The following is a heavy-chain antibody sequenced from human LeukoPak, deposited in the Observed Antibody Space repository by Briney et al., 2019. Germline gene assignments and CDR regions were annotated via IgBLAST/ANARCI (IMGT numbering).Heavy chain of an antibody. CDR2: ISSSGAYI. Sequence: GGSLRLSCAASGFTFSTYSMNWVRQAPGKGLECVSSISSSGAYIYYADSVKGRFTISRDNAKMSLYLQMNSLRAEDTAIYYCVGNYYDSSGLDYWGQGTLVTVSS. J-gene: IGHJ4*02. CDR3: VGNYYDSSGLDY. V-gene: IGHV3-21*01. D-gene: IGHD3-22*01. CDR1: GFTFSTYS.